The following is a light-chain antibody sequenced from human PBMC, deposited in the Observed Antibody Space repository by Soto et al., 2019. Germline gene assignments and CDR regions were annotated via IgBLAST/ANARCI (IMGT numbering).Light chain of an antibody. CDR1: SSNIGSNY. CDR3: SAWDDSLSGQV. Sequence: QSVLTQPPSASGTPGQRVTISCSGSSSNIGSNYVYWYRQLPGTAPNVLIYRNDERPSGVPDRFCASKSGSSSSLAISGLRYEDEADYYCSAWDDSLSGQVFGRGTKLTVL. V-gene: IGLV1-47*01. J-gene: IGLJ3*02. CDR2: RND.